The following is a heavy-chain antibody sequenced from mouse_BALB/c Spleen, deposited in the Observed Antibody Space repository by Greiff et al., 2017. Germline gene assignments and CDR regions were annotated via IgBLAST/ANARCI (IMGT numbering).Heavy chain of an antibody. J-gene: IGHJ3*01. CDR2: ILPGSGST. CDR3: ARDRYGFAY. Sequence: QVQLQQSGAELMKPGASVKISCKATGYTFGSYWIEWVKQRPGHGLEWIGEILPGSGSTNYNEKFKGKATFTADTSSNTAYMQLSSLTSEDSAVYYCARDRYGFAYWGQGTLVTVSA. V-gene: IGHV1-9*01. D-gene: IGHD2-14*01. CDR1: GYTFGSYW.